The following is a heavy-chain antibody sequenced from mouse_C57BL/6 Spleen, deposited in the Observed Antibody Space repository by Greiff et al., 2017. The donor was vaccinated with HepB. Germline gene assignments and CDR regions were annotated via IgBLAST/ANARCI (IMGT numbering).Heavy chain of an antibody. D-gene: IGHD1-1*01. V-gene: IGHV5-9-1*02. CDR3: TRDRDYGSSSWFAY. CDR1: GFTFSSYA. Sequence: EVQVVESGEGLVKPGGSLKLSCAASGFTFSSYAMSWVRQTPEKRLEWVAYISSGGDYIYYADTVKGRFTISRDNARNTLYLQMSSLKSEDTAMYYCTRDRDYGSSSWFAYWGQGTLVTVSA. J-gene: IGHJ3*01. CDR2: ISSGGDYI.